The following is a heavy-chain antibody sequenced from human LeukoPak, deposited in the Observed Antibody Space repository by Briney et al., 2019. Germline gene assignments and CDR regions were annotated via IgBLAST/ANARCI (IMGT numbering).Heavy chain of an antibody. CDR3: ARDGYGNNYMDV. D-gene: IGHD1/OR15-1a*01. V-gene: IGHV3-53*01. J-gene: IGHJ6*03. CDR1: GFTVSSNF. CDR2: IYSGGTT. Sequence: GGSLRLSCAASGFTVSSNFMGWVRQAQGKGLEWVSVIYSGGTTYYADSVKGRFTISRDNSKNTLYLQMNSLRAEDTAVYYCARDGYGNNYMDVWGKGTTVTVSS.